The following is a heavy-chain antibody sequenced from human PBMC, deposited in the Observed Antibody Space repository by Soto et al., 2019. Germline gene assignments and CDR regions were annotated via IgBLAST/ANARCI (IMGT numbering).Heavy chain of an antibody. CDR3: ARQAIFGVVISPNYYYYGMDV. V-gene: IGHV1-18*01. CDR2: ISAYNGNT. Sequence: ASVKVSCKASGYTFTSYSISWVRQAPGQGLEWMGWISAYNGNTNYAQKLQGRVTMTTDTSTSTAYMELRSLRSDDTAVYYCARQAIFGVVISPNYYYYGMDVWGQGTTVTVSS. J-gene: IGHJ6*02. D-gene: IGHD3-3*01. CDR1: GYTFTSYS.